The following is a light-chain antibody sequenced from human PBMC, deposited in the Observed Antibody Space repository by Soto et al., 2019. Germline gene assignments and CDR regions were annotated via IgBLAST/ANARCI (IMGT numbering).Light chain of an antibody. CDR3: QQLNSYPLT. CDR2: EVS. Sequence: DIQMTQSPSTLSASVGDRGTSTCRASQSISSWLAWYQQKPGKAPKLLIHEVSTLQSGVPSRFSGSGSGTDFTLTISSVQPEDSATYYCQQLNSYPLTFGGGTKVDIK. J-gene: IGKJ4*01. CDR1: QSISSW. V-gene: IGKV1-5*01.